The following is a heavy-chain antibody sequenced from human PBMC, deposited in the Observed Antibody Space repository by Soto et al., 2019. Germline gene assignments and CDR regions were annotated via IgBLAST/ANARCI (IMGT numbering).Heavy chain of an antibody. CDR3: ARHVPAAGYYYGMDV. CDR1: GGTFSSYA. V-gene: IGHV1-69*12. CDR2: IIPIFGTA. Sequence: QVQLVQSGAEVKKPGSSVKVSCKASGGTFSSYAISWVRQAPGQGLEWMGGIIPIFGTADYAQKFQGRVTISADESASTAYMELSSLRSEDTAVYYCARHVPAAGYYYGMDVWGQGTTVTVSS. D-gene: IGHD2-2*01. J-gene: IGHJ6*02.